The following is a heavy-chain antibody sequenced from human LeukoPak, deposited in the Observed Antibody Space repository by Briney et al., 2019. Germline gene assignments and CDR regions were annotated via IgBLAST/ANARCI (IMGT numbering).Heavy chain of an antibody. CDR3: AREATMVRGVYDY. CDR1: GYTFTGYY. J-gene: IGHJ4*02. D-gene: IGHD3-10*01. CDR2: INPNSGGT. V-gene: IGHV1-2*02. Sequence: GASVKVSCKASGYTFTGYYMHWVRQAPGQGLEWMGWINPNSGGTNYAQKFQGRVTMTRDTSISTAYMELSRLRSDDTAVFYCAREATMVRGVYDYWGQGTLVTVSS.